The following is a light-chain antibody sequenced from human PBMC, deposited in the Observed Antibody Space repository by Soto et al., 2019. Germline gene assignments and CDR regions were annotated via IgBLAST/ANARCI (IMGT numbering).Light chain of an antibody. V-gene: IGKV1-39*01. CDR2: AAS. CDR1: QSISSY. CDR3: QQSYSTPPWT. Sequence: DIQMTQSPSSLSASVGDRVTITCRASQSISSYLNWYQQKPGKAPKLLIYAASSLQIGVPSRFSGSGPGTDFTLTISSLQPEDFATYYCQQSYSTPPWTFGPGTKVEIK. J-gene: IGKJ1*01.